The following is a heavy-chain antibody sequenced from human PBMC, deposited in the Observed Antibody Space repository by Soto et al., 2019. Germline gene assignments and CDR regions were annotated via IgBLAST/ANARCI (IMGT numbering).Heavy chain of an antibody. Sequence: QVQLVQSGAEVKKPGSSVKVSCKASGGTFSSYTISWVRQAPGQGLEWMGRIIPILGIANYAPKFQGRVTITAAKSTSTAYMELSSLRSEDTAVYYCATFPPVVMYYWGQGTLVTVSS. CDR3: ATFPPVVMYY. V-gene: IGHV1-69*02. J-gene: IGHJ4*02. CDR1: GGTFSSYT. CDR2: IIPILGIA. D-gene: IGHD3-16*01.